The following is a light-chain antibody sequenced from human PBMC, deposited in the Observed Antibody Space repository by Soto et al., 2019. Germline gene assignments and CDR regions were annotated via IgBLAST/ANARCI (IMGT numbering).Light chain of an antibody. V-gene: IGLV3-21*02. Sequence: SYELTQPPSVSVAPGQTARITCGGNNIGSKNVHWYQLKPGQAPVLVVSDDSDRPSGTPDRFSGSNSGNTATLTVSRVEAGDEADYYCHVWDNSNEHHVLGTGTKLTV. J-gene: IGLJ1*01. CDR3: HVWDNSNEHHV. CDR2: DDS. CDR1: NIGSKN.